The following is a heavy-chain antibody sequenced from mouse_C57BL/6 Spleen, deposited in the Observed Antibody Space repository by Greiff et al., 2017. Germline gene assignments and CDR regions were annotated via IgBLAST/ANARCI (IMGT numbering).Heavy chain of an antibody. V-gene: IGHV1-74*01. CDR1: GFTFTSYC. J-gene: IGHJ4*01. Sequence: QVQLQQPGAELVKPGASVKVSCTASGFTFTSYCMHWVMQRPGQGLEWLGWIHPADSDTTYTQKFTDKSTVTVDTSSLTSYMYLSSMTSVDSAVYCGAILSNYAIDYWGQGTSVTVSS. CDR2: IHPADSDT. CDR3: AILSNYAIDY.